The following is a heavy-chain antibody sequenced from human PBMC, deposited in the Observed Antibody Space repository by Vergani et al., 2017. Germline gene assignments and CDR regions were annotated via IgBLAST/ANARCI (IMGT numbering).Heavy chain of an antibody. D-gene: IGHD2-15*01. J-gene: IGHJ5*02. CDR1: GFTFSSYA. CDR3: ARDGGGEYCSGGSCYFNWFDP. V-gene: IGHV3-30-3*01. Sequence: QVQLVESGGGVVQPGRSLRLSCAASGFTFSSYAMHWVRQAPGXGLEWVAVISYDGSNKYYADSVKGRFTISRDNSKNTLYLQMNSLRAEDTAVYYCARDGGGEYCSGGSCYFNWFDPWGQGTLVTVSS. CDR2: ISYDGSNK.